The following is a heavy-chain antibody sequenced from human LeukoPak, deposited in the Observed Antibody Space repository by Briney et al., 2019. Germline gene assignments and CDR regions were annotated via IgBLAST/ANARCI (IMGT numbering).Heavy chain of an antibody. Sequence: EASVKVSCKASGYTFNRYGISWVRQATGQGLEWMGWMNPNSGNTGYAQRFQGRVTMTRNTSISTAYMELSSLISEDTAVYYCARGGGRGRRYFDYWGQETLVTVSS. J-gene: IGHJ4*02. CDR2: MNPNSGNT. CDR1: GYTFNRYG. CDR3: ARGGGRGRRYFDY. D-gene: IGHD3-10*01. V-gene: IGHV1-8*01.